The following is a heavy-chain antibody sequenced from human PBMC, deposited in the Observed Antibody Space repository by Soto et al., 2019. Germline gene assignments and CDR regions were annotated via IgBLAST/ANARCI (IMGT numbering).Heavy chain of an antibody. CDR2: IYYSGST. CDR3: ARRYCSSTSCYNWFDP. Sequence: SETLSLTCTVSGGSISSSSYYWGWIRQPPGKGLEWIGYIYYSGSTDYNPSLKSRVTISVDTSKNQFSLKLSSVTAADTAVYYCARRYCSSTSCYNWFDPWGQGTLVTVSS. J-gene: IGHJ5*02. V-gene: IGHV4-61*05. D-gene: IGHD2-2*01. CDR1: GGSISSSSYY.